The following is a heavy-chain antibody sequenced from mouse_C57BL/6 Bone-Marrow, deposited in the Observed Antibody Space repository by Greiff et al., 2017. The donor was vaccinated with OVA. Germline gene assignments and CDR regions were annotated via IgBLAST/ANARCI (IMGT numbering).Heavy chain of an antibody. J-gene: IGHJ1*03. CDR2: INPSTGGT. CDR3: ARRDYYGSSWDWYFDV. V-gene: IGHV1-42*01. D-gene: IGHD1-1*01. Sequence: VQLKESGPELVKPGASVKISCKASGYSFTGYYMNWVKQSPEKSLEWIGEINPSTGGTTYNQKFKAKATLTVDKSSSTAYMQLKSLTSEDSAVYYCARRDYYGSSWDWYFDVWGTGTTVTVSS. CDR1: GYSFTGYY.